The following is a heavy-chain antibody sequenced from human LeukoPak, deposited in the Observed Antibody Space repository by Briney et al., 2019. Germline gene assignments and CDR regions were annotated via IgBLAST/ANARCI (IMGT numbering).Heavy chain of an antibody. CDR3: AKDTGSWFPYYFDY. J-gene: IGHJ4*02. Sequence: PSETLSLTCTVSGGSISSSSYYWGWIRQPPGKGLEWIGSIYYSGSTYYNPSLKSRVTISVDTSKNQFSLKLSSVTAADTAVYYCAKDTGSWFPYYFDYWGQGTLVTVSS. D-gene: IGHD3-10*01. CDR2: IYYSGST. V-gene: IGHV4-39*02. CDR1: GGSISSSSYY.